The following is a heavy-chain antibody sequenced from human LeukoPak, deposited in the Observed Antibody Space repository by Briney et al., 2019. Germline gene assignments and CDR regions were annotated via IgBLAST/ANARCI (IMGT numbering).Heavy chain of an antibody. CDR1: GGSFSGYY. CDR2: INHSGST. CDR3: AGLGVVVPAAPGWFDP. V-gene: IGHV4-34*01. Sequence: SETLSVTCAVYGGSFSGYYWSWIRQPPGKGLEWIGEINHSGSTNYNPSLKSRVTISVDTSKNQFSLKLSSVTAADTAVYYCAGLGVVVPAAPGWFDPWGQGTLVTVSS. J-gene: IGHJ5*02. D-gene: IGHD2-2*01.